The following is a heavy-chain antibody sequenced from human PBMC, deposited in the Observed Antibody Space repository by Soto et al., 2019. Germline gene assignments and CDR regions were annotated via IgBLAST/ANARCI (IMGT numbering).Heavy chain of an antibody. D-gene: IGHD3-10*01. CDR1: GYSFTSYW. Sequence: GESLKISCKGSGYSFTSYWIGWVRQMPGKGLEWMGIIYPGDSDTRYSPSFQGQVTISADKSISTAYLQWSSLKASDTAMYYCARSVIEVTMVRGVIPAFNWFDPWGQGTLVTVSS. CDR3: ARSVIEVTMVRGVIPAFNWFDP. CDR2: IYPGDSDT. V-gene: IGHV5-51*01. J-gene: IGHJ5*02.